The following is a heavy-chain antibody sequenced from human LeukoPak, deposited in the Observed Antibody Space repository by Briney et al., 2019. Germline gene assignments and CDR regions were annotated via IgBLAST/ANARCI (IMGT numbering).Heavy chain of an antibody. CDR1: GGSFSGYY. D-gene: IGHD6-25*01. J-gene: IGHJ5*02. CDR2: INHSGST. Sequence: SETLSLTCAVYGGSFSGYYWSWIRQPPGKGLEWIGEINHSGSTNYNPSLKSRVTISVDTSKNQFSLKLSSVAAADTAVYYCARRSPPGLNWFDPWGQGTLVTVSS. V-gene: IGHV4-34*01. CDR3: ARRSPPGLNWFDP.